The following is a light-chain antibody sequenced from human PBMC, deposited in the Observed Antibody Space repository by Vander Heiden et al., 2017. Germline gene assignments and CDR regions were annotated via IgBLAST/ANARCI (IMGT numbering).Light chain of an antibody. CDR1: QSISSY. J-gene: IGKJ4*01. Sequence: IHMTQSPSSLSASLRDRVTITSRASQSISSYLNWYQQKPGKAPKLLIYAASSLQSGVPSRFSGSGSGTDFTLTISSLQPEDFATYYCQQSYSTPPLTFGGGTKVEIK. CDR3: QQSYSTPPLT. CDR2: AAS. V-gene: IGKV1-39*01.